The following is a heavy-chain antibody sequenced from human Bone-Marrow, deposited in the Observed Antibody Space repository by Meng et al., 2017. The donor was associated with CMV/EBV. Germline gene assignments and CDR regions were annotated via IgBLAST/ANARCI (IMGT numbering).Heavy chain of an antibody. Sequence: GESLKIPCKGSGYSFTSYWIGWVRQMPGKGLEWMGIIYPGDSDTRYSPSFQGQVTISADKSISTAYLQWNSLKASDTAMYYCARHHLPYYYFWSGYYRGLGFDPWGQGTLVTVSS. J-gene: IGHJ5*02. V-gene: IGHV5-51*01. D-gene: IGHD3-3*01. CDR2: IYPGDSDT. CDR3: ARHHLPYYYFWSGYYRGLGFDP. CDR1: GYSFTSYW.